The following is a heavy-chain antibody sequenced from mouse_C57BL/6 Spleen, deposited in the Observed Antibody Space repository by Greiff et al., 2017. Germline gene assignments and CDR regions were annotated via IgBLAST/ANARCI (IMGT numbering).Heavy chain of an antibody. CDR2: INPNNGGT. Sequence: EVQLQESGPELVKPGASVKMSCKASGYTFTDYNMHWVKQSHGKSLEWIGYINPNNGGTSYNQKFKGKATLTVNKSSSTAYMELRSLTSEDSAVYYCAPVRRTGWYFDVWGTGTTVTVSS. D-gene: IGHD2-14*01. J-gene: IGHJ1*03. V-gene: IGHV1-22*01. CDR1: GYTFTDYN. CDR3: APVRRTGWYFDV.